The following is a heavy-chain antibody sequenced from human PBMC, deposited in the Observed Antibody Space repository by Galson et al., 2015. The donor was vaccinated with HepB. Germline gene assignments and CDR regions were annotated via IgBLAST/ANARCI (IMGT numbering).Heavy chain of an antibody. Sequence: SLRLSCAASGFTFSSYGMHWVRQAPGKGLEWVAVISYDGSNKYYADSVKGRFTISRDNSKNTLYLQMNSLRAEDTAVYYCAKDYLWFGELLHEVSLDVWGQGTTVTVSS. J-gene: IGHJ6*02. D-gene: IGHD3-10*01. V-gene: IGHV3-30*18. CDR3: AKDYLWFGELLHEVSLDV. CDR1: GFTFSSYG. CDR2: ISYDGSNK.